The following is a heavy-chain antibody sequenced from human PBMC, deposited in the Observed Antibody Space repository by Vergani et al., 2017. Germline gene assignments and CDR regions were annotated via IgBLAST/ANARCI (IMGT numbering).Heavy chain of an antibody. J-gene: IGHJ6*03. D-gene: IGHD6-25*01. Sequence: QVQLQESGPGVLKPSQTLSLTCAVSGGSISSGDHCWTWIRQRPGKGLEWIGYIFYSGTTYDTPSLRSRLTISVDTSQNQFSLKLRSVTAADTAVYYCARVDTQVPATSHFYYMDVWGKGTTVVVSS. CDR3: ARVDTQVPATSHFYYMDV. CDR1: GGSISSGDHC. CDR2: IFYSGTT. V-gene: IGHV4-31*11.